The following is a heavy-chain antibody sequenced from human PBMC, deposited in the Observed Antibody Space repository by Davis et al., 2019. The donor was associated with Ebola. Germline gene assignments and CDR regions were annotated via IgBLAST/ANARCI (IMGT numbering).Heavy chain of an antibody. J-gene: IGHJ4*02. Sequence: PSETLSLTCAVSSGSIRSSRYYWGWIRQPPGQGPEWIGSIFYTGHRGDTYASPSLKSRVTLSVDTSTNRFPLNLTSVTAADTAVYYCARIRLGNLFFDYWGQGTLVTVSS. CDR1: SGSIRSSRYY. CDR2: IFYTGHRGDT. D-gene: IGHD3-16*01. CDR3: ARIRLGNLFFDY. V-gene: IGHV4-39*02.